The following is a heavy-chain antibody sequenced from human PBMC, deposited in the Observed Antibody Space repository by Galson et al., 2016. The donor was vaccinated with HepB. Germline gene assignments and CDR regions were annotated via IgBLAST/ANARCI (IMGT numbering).Heavy chain of an antibody. CDR1: GGTFSISA. J-gene: IGHJ4*02. V-gene: IGHV1-69*13. CDR2: IIPVFGTA. CDR3: ARGAPGDSFDY. D-gene: IGHD5-12*01. Sequence: SVKVSCKASGGTFSISAISWVRQAPGQGLEWMGGIIPVFGTADYAQKFQGRVTITADESTSTAYVELSSLRSEETAVYYCARGAPGDSFDYWGQGTLVTVSS.